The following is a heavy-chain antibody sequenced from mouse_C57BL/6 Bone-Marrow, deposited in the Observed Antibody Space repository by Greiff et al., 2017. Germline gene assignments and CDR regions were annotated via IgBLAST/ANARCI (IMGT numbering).Heavy chain of an antibody. D-gene: IGHD1-1*01. V-gene: IGHV1-64*01. J-gene: IGHJ1*03. CDR1: GYTFTSYW. CDR3: ARAATVDPSPWYFDV. CDR2: IHPNSGST. Sequence: QVQLQQPGAELVKPGASVKLSCKASGYTFTSYWMHWVKQRPGQGLEWIGMIHPNSGSTNYNEKFKSKATLTVDKSSSTAYMQLSSLTSEDAAVYYCARAATVDPSPWYFDVWGTGTTVTVSS.